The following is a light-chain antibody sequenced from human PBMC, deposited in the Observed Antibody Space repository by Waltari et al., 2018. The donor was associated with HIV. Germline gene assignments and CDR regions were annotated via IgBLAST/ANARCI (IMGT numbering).Light chain of an antibody. V-gene: IGLV2-23*02. CDR1: RSDAGGHNL. CDR3: CAYAGSTTYVI. J-gene: IGLJ2*01. Sequence: QSALPQPASVSGSPGHSITISCPGTRSDAGGHNLVSRYQQHPGKAPKLMIYEVSKRPSGVSNRFSGSKSGNTASLTISGLQAEDEADYSCCAYAGSTTYVIFGGGTKLTVL. CDR2: EVS.